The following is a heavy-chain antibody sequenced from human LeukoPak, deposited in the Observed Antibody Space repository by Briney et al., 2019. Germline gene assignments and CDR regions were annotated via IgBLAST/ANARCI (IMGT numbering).Heavy chain of an antibody. CDR1: GGSISSYY. CDR2: IYYSGST. V-gene: IGHV4-59*08. J-gene: IGHJ4*02. D-gene: IGHD3-10*01. Sequence: SETLSLTCTVSGGSISSYYWSWIRQPPGKGLEWIGYIYYSGSTNYNPSLKSRVTISVDTSKNQFSLKLSSVTAADTAVYYCTRVSLVRGAPDYYFDYWGQGTLVTVSS. CDR3: TRVSLVRGAPDYYFDY.